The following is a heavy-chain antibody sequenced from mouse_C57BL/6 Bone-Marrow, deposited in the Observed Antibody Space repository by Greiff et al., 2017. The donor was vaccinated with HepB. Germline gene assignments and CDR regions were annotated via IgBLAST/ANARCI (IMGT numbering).Heavy chain of an antibody. CDR2: IWRGGST. V-gene: IGHV2-5*01. D-gene: IGHD3-2*02. CDR3: AKTAQALYYAMDY. Sequence: VKLMESGPGLVQPSQSLSITCTVSGFSLTSYGVHWVRQSPGKGLEWLGVIWRGGSTDYNAAFMSRLSITKDNSKSQVFFKMNSLQADDTAIYYCAKTAQALYYAMDYWGQGTSVTVSS. J-gene: IGHJ4*01. CDR1: GFSLTSYG.